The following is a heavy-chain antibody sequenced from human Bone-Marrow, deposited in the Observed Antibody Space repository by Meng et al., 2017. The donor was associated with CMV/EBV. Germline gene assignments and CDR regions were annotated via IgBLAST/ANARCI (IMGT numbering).Heavy chain of an antibody. V-gene: IGHV3-30*04. J-gene: IGHJ6*02. CDR1: GFTFSSYA. CDR3: AREYSSSSRYYYYGMDV. CDR2: TSYDGSNK. D-gene: IGHD6-6*01. Sequence: GESLKIPCAASGFTFSSYAMHWVRQGTGKGLEWVAVTSYDGSNKYYADSVKGRFTISRDNSKNTLYLQMNSLRAEDTAVYYCAREYSSSSRYYYYGMDVWGQGTTVTVSS.